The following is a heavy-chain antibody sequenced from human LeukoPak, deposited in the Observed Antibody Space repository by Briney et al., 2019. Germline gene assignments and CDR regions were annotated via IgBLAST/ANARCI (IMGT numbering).Heavy chain of an antibody. Sequence: SETLSLTCTVSGSSTSNYYWTWIRQPAGKGLEWIGRIYTSGGTNYNPSLKTRVTMSVDTSKNQVSLKLSSVTAADTAMYYCARAAEYSSGWYLFDYWGQGILVTVSA. CDR3: ARAAEYSSGWYLFDY. D-gene: IGHD6-19*01. J-gene: IGHJ4*02. V-gene: IGHV4-4*07. CDR2: IYTSGGT. CDR1: GSSTSNYY.